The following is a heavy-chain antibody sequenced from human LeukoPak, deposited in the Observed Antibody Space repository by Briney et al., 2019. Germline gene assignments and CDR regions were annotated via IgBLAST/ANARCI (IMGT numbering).Heavy chain of an antibody. D-gene: IGHD5-18*01. Sequence: GGSLRLSCAASGFTFSSYAMSWVRQAPGKGLEWVSAISGSGGSTYYADSVKGRFTISRDNSKNTLYLQMNSLRAEDTAVYYRAKLEGYSYGGAVDYWGQGTLVTVSS. J-gene: IGHJ4*02. V-gene: IGHV3-23*01. CDR1: GFTFSSYA. CDR3: AKLEGYSYGGAVDY. CDR2: ISGSGGST.